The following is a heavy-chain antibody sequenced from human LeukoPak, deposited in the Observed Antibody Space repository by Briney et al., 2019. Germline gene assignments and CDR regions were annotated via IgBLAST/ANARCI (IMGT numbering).Heavy chain of an antibody. V-gene: IGHV1-69*06. CDR1: GGTFSSYA. D-gene: IGHD6-19*01. CDR3: ARAVAGTGRGFDP. CDR2: IIPIFGTA. Sequence: SVKVSCKASGGTFSSYAISWVRQAPGQGLEWMGGIIPIFGTANYAQKFQGRVTITADKSTSTAYMELSSLRSEDTAVYYCARAVAGTGRGFDPWGQGTLVTVSS. J-gene: IGHJ5*02.